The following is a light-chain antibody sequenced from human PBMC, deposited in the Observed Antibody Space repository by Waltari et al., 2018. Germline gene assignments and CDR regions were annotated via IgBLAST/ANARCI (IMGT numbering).Light chain of an antibody. CDR1: QGIRNS. CDR3: QQYYSTPWT. J-gene: IGKJ1*01. Sequence: DIQMTQSPSSLSASVGDRVTITCRASQGIRNSLAWYQQKPGKVPKLLLYAASRLESGVPSRFSGSGSGTDYTLTISSLQPEDFATYYCQQYYSTPWTFGQGTKVEIK. CDR2: AAS. V-gene: IGKV1-NL1*01.